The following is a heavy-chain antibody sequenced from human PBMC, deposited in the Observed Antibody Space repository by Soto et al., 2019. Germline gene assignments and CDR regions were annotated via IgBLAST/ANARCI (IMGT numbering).Heavy chain of an antibody. D-gene: IGHD2-8*02. V-gene: IGHV3-48*03. CDR2: ISTSDTSI. CDR3: ARGVGESTGWYFSY. J-gene: IGHJ4*02. CDR1: GFTFSSYE. Sequence: GGSLRLSCAASGFTFSSYEMNWVRQAPGKGLEWVSYISTSDTSIYYADSVRGRFTISRDNAKNSLYLQLNSLRAEDTAVYYCARGVGESTGWYFSYWGRGALVIFSS.